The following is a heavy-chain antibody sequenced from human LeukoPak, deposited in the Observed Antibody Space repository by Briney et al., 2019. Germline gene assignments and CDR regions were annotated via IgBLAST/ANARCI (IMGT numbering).Heavy chain of an antibody. J-gene: IGHJ4*02. CDR3: AIASSGWYFPLDY. CDR1: GGSISSSSYY. V-gene: IGHV4-39*01. CDR2: IYYSGST. Sequence: SETLSLTCTVSGGSISSSSYYWGWIRQPPGKGLEWIGCIYYSGSTYYNPSLKSRVTISVDTSKNQFSLKLSSVTAADTAVYYCAIASSGWYFPLDYWGQGTLVTVSS. D-gene: IGHD6-19*01.